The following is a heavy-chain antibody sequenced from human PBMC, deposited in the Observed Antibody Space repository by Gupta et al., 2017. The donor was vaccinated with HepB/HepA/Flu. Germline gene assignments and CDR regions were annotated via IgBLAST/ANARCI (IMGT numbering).Heavy chain of an antibody. V-gene: IGHV3-33*01. CDR3: AGEPTGGVYGLDY. CDR1: GFPFSNYD. D-gene: IGHD2-8*02. CDR2: IMYDGRSI. J-gene: IGHJ4*02. Sequence: QVQLLESGGGVVQPGRSLRLSCAASGFPFSNYDMHWVRQAPGKGLEWVAVIMYDGRSIYYADSVKGRFTISRDNSKNMLYLHVDSLRAEDTAVFYCAGEPTGGVYGLDYWGQGTLVTVSS.